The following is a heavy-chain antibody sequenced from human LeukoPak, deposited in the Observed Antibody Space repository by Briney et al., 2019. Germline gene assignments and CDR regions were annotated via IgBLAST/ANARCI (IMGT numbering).Heavy chain of an antibody. D-gene: IGHD1-26*01. Sequence: GGSLRLSCAASGFTVSSNYMSWVRQAPGKGLEWVSVIYSGGSTYYADSVEGRFTISRDNSKSTLYLQMNSLRAEDTAVYYCAREIVGGGGFDYWGQGTLVTVSS. CDR3: AREIVGGGGFDY. V-gene: IGHV3-53*01. CDR1: GFTVSSNY. J-gene: IGHJ4*02. CDR2: IYSGGST.